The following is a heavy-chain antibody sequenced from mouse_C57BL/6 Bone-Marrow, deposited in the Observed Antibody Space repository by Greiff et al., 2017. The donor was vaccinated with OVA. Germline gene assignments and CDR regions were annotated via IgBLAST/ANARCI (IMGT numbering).Heavy chain of an antibody. CDR2: SRNKANDYTT. D-gene: IGHD3-3*01. J-gene: IGHJ1*03. Sequence: EVKVVDSGGGLVQSGRSLRLSCATSGFTFSDFYMEWVRQAPGKGLEWIAASRNKANDYTTEYSASVKGRFIVSRDTSQSILYLQMNALRAEDTAIYYCARDRGTRYFDVWGTGTTVTVSS. V-gene: IGHV7-1*01. CDR1: GFTFSDFY. CDR3: ARDRGTRYFDV.